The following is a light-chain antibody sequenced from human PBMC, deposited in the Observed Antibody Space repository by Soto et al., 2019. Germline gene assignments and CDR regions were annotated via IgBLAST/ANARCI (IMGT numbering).Light chain of an antibody. CDR1: QSVSSN. V-gene: IGKV3D-15*01. CDR2: GAS. CDR3: QQYNNWPPV. J-gene: IGKJ3*01. Sequence: EIVMTQSPATLSVSPGERATLSCRASQSVSSNLAWYQQKPGQAPRLLICGASIRATGIPARFSGSGSGTEFTLTISSLQSEDFAVYYCQQYNNWPPVFGPGTKVDIK.